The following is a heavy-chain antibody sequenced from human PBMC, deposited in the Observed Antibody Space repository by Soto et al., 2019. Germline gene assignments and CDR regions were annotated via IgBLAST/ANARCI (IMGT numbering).Heavy chain of an antibody. D-gene: IGHD6-13*01. CDR1: GGSFSGYY. V-gene: IGHV4-34*01. J-gene: IGHJ5*02. CDR2: INHSGST. Sequence: TSETLSLTCAVYGGSFSGYYWSWIRQPPGKGLEWIGEINHSGSTNYNPSLKSRVTISVDTSKNQFSLKLSSVTAADTAVYYCARVYGIAAAGSTHTVFDPWGQGTLVTAPQ. CDR3: ARVYGIAAAGSTHTVFDP.